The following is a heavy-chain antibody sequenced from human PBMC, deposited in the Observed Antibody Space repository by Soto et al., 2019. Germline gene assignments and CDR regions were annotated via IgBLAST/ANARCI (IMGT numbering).Heavy chain of an antibody. V-gene: IGHV1-58*02. CDR1: GFTFTSSA. CDR2: IVVGSGNT. Sequence: SVKVSCKASGFTFTSSAMQWVRQARGQRLEWIGWIVVGSGNTNYAQKFQERVTITRDMSTSTAYMELSSLRSEDTAVYYCARHVRAGGLEWLSNYYYGMDVWGQGTTVTVSS. J-gene: IGHJ6*02. CDR3: ARHVRAGGLEWLSNYYYGMDV. D-gene: IGHD3-3*01.